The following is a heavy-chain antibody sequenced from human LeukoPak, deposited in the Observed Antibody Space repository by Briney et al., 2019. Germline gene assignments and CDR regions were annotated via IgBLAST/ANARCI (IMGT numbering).Heavy chain of an antibody. CDR1: GGSISSYY. J-gene: IGHJ4*02. CDR2: IYYSGGT. Sequence: PSETLSLTCTVSGGSISSYYWSWIRQPPGKGLEWIGYIYYSGGTNYNPSLKSRVTISVDTSKKQFSLRLSSVTAADTAVYYCARRGGGSSGNFDYWGQGTLVTVSS. V-gene: IGHV4-59*08. CDR3: ARRGGGSSGNFDY. D-gene: IGHD3-22*01.